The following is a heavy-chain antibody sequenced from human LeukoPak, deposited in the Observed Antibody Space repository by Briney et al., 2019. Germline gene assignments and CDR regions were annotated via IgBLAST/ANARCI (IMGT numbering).Heavy chain of an antibody. Sequence: PSETLSLTCSVSGGLISKSQTYWAWIRQPPGKGLEWVGTVYYSGTSFYNPTLKGRVIISVDTPENEFSVRLTSVTAADTAIYYCTNSWSRPHKHVWGTGTTVIVS. V-gene: IGHV4-39*07. D-gene: IGHD2-21*01. CDR1: GGLISKSQTY. J-gene: IGHJ6*03. CDR2: VYYSGTS. CDR3: TNSWSRPHKHV.